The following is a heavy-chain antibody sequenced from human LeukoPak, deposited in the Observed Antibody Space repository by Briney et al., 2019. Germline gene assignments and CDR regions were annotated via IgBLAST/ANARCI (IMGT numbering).Heavy chain of an antibody. Sequence: SETLSLTCSVSGVSISSYYWIWIRLPAGKGLEWIGRIYSGGSTNYNPSLKSRVTMSVDTSKNQFSLRLTSVTAADTAVYYCAREFYYYERSGDNWFEPWGQGTLDSVSS. V-gene: IGHV4-4*07. CDR3: AREFYYYERSGDNWFEP. J-gene: IGHJ5*02. CDR2: IYSGGST. CDR1: GVSISSYY. D-gene: IGHD3-22*01.